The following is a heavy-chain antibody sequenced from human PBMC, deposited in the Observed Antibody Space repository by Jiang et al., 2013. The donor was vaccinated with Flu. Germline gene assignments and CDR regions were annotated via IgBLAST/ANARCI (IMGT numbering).Heavy chain of an antibody. V-gene: IGHV5-51*01. J-gene: IGHJ4*02. CDR2: IYPGDSDT. D-gene: IGHD3-22*01. CDR1: GYSFTSYW. Sequence: EVKKPGESLKISCKGSGYSFTSYWIGWVRQMPGKGLEWMGIIYPGDSDTRYSPSFQGQVTISADKSISTAYLQWSSLKASDTAMYYCARHKGDYYDSSGYYNGNYFDYWGQGTLVTVSS. CDR3: ARHKGDYYDSSGYYNGNYFDY.